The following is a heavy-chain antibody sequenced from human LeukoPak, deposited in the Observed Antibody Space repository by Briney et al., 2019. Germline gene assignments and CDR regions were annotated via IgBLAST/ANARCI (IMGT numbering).Heavy chain of an antibody. CDR2: IYHSGTT. J-gene: IGHJ5*02. CDR3: ARGSPRTYYDFWSGTEHNWFDP. D-gene: IGHD3-3*01. CDR1: GGSISSDF. V-gene: IGHV4-59*01. Sequence: SETLSLTCTVSGGSISSDFWSWIRQPPGKGLEWIGYIYHSGTTNYNPSLKGRVTISVDTSKNQFSLKLSSVTAADTAVYYCARGSPRTYYDFWSGTEHNWFDPWGQGTLVTVSS.